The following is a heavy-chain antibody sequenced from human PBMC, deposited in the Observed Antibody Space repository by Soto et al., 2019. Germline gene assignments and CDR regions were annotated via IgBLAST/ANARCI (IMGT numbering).Heavy chain of an antibody. CDR2: ISGSGGST. D-gene: IGHD2-2*01. V-gene: IGHV3-23*01. CDR3: AKDKMPRSGMDV. CDR1: GFTFSSYA. Sequence: VGSLRLSCAASGFTFSSYAMSWVRQAPGKGLEWVSAISGSGGSTYYADSVKGRFTISRDNSKNTLYLQMNSLRAEDTAVYYCAKDKMPRSGMDVCGQRTTVTVSS. J-gene: IGHJ6*02.